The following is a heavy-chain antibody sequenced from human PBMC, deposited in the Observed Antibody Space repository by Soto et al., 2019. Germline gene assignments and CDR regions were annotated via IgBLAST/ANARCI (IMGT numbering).Heavy chain of an antibody. CDR1: GFTFSSYG. J-gene: IGHJ4*02. D-gene: IGHD2-15*01. Sequence: PGGSLRLSCAASGFTFSSYGMHWVRQAPGKGLEWVAVISYDGSNKYYADSVKGRFTVSRDNSKNTLYLQMNSLRAEDTAVYYCAKELLFRYYFDYWGQGTLVTVSS. V-gene: IGHV3-30*18. CDR3: AKELLFRYYFDY. CDR2: ISYDGSNK.